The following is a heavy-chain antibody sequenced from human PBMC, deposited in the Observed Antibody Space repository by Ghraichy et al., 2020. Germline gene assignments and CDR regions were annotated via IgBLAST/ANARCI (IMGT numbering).Heavy chain of an antibody. V-gene: IGHV4-39*01. CDR1: GGSINSSSYY. D-gene: IGHD2-21*01. CDR2: IYYSGST. CDR3: ASLAIPDDDAFDI. Sequence: SETLSLTCTVSGGSINSSSYYWGWIRQPPGKGLEWIGSIYYSGSTYYNPSLKSRVTISVDTSKNQFSLKLSSVTAADTAVYYCASLAIPDDDAFDIWGQGTMVTVSS. J-gene: IGHJ3*02.